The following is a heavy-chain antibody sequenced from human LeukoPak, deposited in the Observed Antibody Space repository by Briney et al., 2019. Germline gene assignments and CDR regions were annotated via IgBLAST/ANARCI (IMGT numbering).Heavy chain of an antibody. CDR2: ISSSGSTI. CDR3: ARDIRITIFGVAPLFDY. J-gene: IGHJ4*02. CDR1: GFTFSDYY. D-gene: IGHD3-3*01. Sequence: GGSLRLSCAASGFTFSDYYMSWIRQAPGKGLEWVSYISSSGSTIYYADSVKGRFTISRDNAKNSLYLQMNSLRAEDTAVYYCARDIRITIFGVAPLFDYWGQGTLVTVSS. V-gene: IGHV3-11*04.